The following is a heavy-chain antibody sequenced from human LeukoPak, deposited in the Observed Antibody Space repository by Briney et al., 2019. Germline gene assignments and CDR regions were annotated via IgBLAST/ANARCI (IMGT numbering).Heavy chain of an antibody. J-gene: IGHJ6*03. Sequence: GGSLRLSCAASGFTFSAYSMNWVRQAPGKGLEWVSYISSTSSTTYYADSVKGRFTISRDNAKNSLFLQINSLRAEDTAVYYCARFVVDYYFYYYMDVWGKGTTVTVSS. CDR3: ARFVVDYYFYYYMDV. D-gene: IGHD2-15*01. CDR1: GFTFSAYS. V-gene: IGHV3-48*04. CDR2: ISSTSSTT.